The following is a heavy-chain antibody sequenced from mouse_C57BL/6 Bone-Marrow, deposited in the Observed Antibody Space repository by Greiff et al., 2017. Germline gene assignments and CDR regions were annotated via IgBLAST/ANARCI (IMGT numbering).Heavy chain of an antibody. CDR2: ISSGSSTI. Sequence: EVMLVESGGGLVKPGGSLKLSCAASGFTFSDYGMHWVRQAPEKGLEWVAYISSGSSTIYYADTVKGRFTISRDNAKNTLFLQMTSLRSEDTAMYYCADSSGYGDYAMDYWGQGTSVTVSS. J-gene: IGHJ4*01. CDR3: ADSSGYGDYAMDY. V-gene: IGHV5-17*01. CDR1: GFTFSDYG. D-gene: IGHD3-2*02.